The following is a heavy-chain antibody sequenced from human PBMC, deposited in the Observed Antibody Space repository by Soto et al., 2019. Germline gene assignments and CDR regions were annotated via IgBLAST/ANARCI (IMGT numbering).Heavy chain of an antibody. CDR2: ISYDGSNK. Sequence: VGSLRLSCAASGFTFSSFGMHWVRQAPGKGLEWVALISYDGSNKYYADSVKGRFTISRDKSKNTLYLQMNSLRAEDTAVYYCAKDRGWSSADLDYWGQGTLVTVSS. D-gene: IGHD6-19*01. CDR1: GFTFSSFG. J-gene: IGHJ4*02. V-gene: IGHV3-30*18. CDR3: AKDRGWSSADLDY.